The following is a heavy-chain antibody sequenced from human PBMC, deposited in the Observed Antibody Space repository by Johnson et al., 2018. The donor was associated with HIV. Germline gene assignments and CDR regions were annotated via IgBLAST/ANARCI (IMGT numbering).Heavy chain of an antibody. CDR3: AREEGGYYDSSGYYYVGAFDI. V-gene: IGHV3-66*01. J-gene: IGHJ3*02. D-gene: IGHD3-22*01. Sequence: VQLVESGGGVVQPGGSLRLSCAASGFTVSSNYMRWVRQAPGKGLEWVSVIYSGGSTYYADSVQGRFTISRDNSKNTLYLQMNSLRAEDTAVYYCAREEGGYYDSSGYYYVGAFDIWGKGTMVTVSS. CDR1: GFTVSSNY. CDR2: IYSGGST.